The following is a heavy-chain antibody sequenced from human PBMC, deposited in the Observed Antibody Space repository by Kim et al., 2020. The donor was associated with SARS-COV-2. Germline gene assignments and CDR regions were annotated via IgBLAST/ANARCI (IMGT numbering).Heavy chain of an antibody. Sequence: GGSLRLSCAASGFTFSSYWMHWVRQASGKGLVWVSRINSDGSSTTYADSVKGRFTISRENAKNTLYLQMNSLRAEDTAVYYCARGIVVVPGAMKRQYNWFDPWGQGTLVTVSS. CDR3: ARGIVVVPGAMKRQYNWFDP. D-gene: IGHD2-2*01. V-gene: IGHV3-74*01. CDR2: INSDGSST. CDR1: GFTFSSYW. J-gene: IGHJ5*02.